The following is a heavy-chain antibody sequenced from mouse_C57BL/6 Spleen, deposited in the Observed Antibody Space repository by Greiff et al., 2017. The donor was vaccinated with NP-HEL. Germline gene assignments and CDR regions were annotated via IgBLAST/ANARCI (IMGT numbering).Heavy chain of an antibody. D-gene: IGHD1-1*01. V-gene: IGHV1-15*01. CDR2: IDPETGGT. CDR3: TRDYYGSSSGYFDY. CDR1: GYTFTDYE. Sequence: QVQLQQSGAELVRPGASVTLSCKASGYTFTDYEMHWVKQTPVHGLEWIGAIDPETGGTAYNQKFKGKAILTADKSSSTAYMELRSLTSEDSAVYYCTRDYYGSSSGYFDYWGQGTTLTVSS. J-gene: IGHJ2*01.